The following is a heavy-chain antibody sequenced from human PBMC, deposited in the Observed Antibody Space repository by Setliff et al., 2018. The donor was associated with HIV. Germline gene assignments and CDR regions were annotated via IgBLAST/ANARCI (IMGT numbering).Heavy chain of an antibody. CDR2: ISVYNGNT. J-gene: IGHJ3*02. CDR1: GYTFTSYG. Sequence: ASVKVSCKASGYTFTSYGVCWVRQAPGQGLEWMGWISVYNGNTNYAQSLQGRVTMTTDTSTTTVYMELRSLRSDDTAMYYCAREHCSGGSCNGFDIWGQGTMVTVSS. CDR3: AREHCSGGSCNGFDI. V-gene: IGHV1-18*01. D-gene: IGHD2-15*01.